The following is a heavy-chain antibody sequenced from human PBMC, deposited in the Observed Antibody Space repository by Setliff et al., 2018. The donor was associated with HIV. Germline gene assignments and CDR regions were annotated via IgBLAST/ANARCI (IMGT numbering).Heavy chain of an antibody. CDR1: IDSISSYY. CDR3: ARGEEDDTFDI. J-gene: IGHJ3*02. CDR2: IYTSGST. V-gene: IGHV4-59*01. Sequence: PSETLSLTCTVSIDSISSYYWSWIRQPPGKGLEWIGYIYTSGSTKYNPSLKSRVTISLDTSKNQFSLNLSSVTAADTAVYYCARGEEDDTFDIWGHGTMVTGS.